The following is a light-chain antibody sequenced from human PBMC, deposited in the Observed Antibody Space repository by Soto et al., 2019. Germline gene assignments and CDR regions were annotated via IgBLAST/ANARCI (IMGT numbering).Light chain of an antibody. CDR3: QQYNSYPWT. Sequence: DIQMTQSPSTLSASVGDRVTITCRASQSIRSWLAWYQQKPGKAPNLLIYQASNLKSGVPSRFSGSGSGTEYTLTSSSLQLDDFATYYCQQYNSYPWTCGLGAKVVSK. CDR2: QAS. CDR1: QSIRSW. J-gene: IGKJ1*01. V-gene: IGKV1-5*03.